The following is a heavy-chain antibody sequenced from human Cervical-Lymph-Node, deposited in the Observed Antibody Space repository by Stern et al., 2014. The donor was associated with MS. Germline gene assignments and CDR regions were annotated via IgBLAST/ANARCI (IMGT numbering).Heavy chain of an antibody. D-gene: IGHD6-25*01. CDR1: GGSFNSHA. CDR2: IIPMLGIT. V-gene: IGHV1-69*01. J-gene: IGHJ6*02. CDR3: ARDGQRAVHNYYYAMDI. Sequence: QMQLVQSGAEVKKPGSSVKVSCKASGGSFNSHAISWVRQAPGQGLEWVGGIIPMLGITKYAQTFLGRVTITADESTSTAYMELSSLRYEDTAMYYCARDGQRAVHNYYYAMDIWGQGTTVTVSS.